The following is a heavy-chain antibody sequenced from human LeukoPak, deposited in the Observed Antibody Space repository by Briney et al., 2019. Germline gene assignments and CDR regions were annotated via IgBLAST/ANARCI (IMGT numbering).Heavy chain of an antibody. CDR2: IYTSGGT. V-gene: IGHV4-4*07. J-gene: IGHJ6*03. D-gene: IGHD2-15*01. CDR1: GDFITAYY. Sequence: PSETLSLTCTVSGDFITAYYWSWIRQPAGKGLEWIGRIYTSGGTNYNPSLKSRVTISVDTSKNQFSLKLSSVTAADTAVYYCARVLIRRYYYYYMDVWGKGTTVTISS. CDR3: ARVLIRRYYYYYMDV.